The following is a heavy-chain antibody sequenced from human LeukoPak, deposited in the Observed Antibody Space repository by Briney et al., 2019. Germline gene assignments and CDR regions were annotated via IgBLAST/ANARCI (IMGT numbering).Heavy chain of an antibody. CDR1: GYTFTGYY. D-gene: IGHD3-10*01. CDR3: ARDLTMVRGVIIDGGFDY. CDR2: INPNSGGT. V-gene: IGHV1-2*02. J-gene: IGHJ4*02. Sequence: GASVKVSFKASGYTFTGYYMHWVRQAPGQGLEWMGWINPNSGGTNYAQKFQGRVTMTRDTSISTAYMELSRLRSDDTAVYYCARDLTMVRGVIIDGGFDYWGQGTLVTVSS.